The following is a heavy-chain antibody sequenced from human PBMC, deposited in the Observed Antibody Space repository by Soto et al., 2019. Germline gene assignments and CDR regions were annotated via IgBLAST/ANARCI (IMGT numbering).Heavy chain of an antibody. CDR2: IRSKANSYAT. V-gene: IGHV3-73*01. D-gene: IGHD3-22*01. CDR3: NYYDSSGYHTEIDY. Sequence: GGSLRLSCAASGFTFSGSAMHWVRQASGKGLEWVGRIRSKANSYATAYAASVKGRFTISRDDSKNTAYLQMNSLKTEDTAVYYCNYYDSSGYHTEIDYWGQGTLVTVSS. J-gene: IGHJ4*02. CDR1: GFTFSGSA.